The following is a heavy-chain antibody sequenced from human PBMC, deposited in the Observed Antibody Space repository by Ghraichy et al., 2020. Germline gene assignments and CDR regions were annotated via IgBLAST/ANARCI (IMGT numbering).Heavy chain of an antibody. CDR2: IKSKTDGGTT. J-gene: IGHJ4*02. V-gene: IGHV3-15*01. Sequence: GGSLRLSCAASGFTFSNAWMNWVRQAPGKGLEWVGRIKSKTDGGTTDYAAPVKGRFTISRDDSRNTLYLQMNSLKTEDTGVYYCTTGVDWNYAVDYWGQGTLVTVSS. CDR3: TTGVDWNYAVDY. CDR1: GFTFSNAW. D-gene: IGHD1-7*01.